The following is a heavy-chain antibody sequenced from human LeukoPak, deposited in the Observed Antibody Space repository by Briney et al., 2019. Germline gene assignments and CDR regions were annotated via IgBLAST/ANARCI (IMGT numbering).Heavy chain of an antibody. CDR1: GCTFSSYG. J-gene: IGHJ4*02. CDR2: IWYDGSNK. V-gene: IGHV3-33*01. CDR3: ARGYGHYGLDYFDY. Sequence: GGSLRLSCAASGCTFSSYGMHWVRQAPGKGLEWVAVIWYDGSNKYYADSVKGRFTISRDNSKNTLYLQMNSLRAEDTAVYYCARGYGHYGLDYFDYWGQGPLVPVSS. D-gene: IGHD4-17*01.